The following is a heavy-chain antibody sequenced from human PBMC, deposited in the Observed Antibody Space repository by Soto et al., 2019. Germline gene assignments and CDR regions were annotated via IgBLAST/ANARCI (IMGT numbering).Heavy chain of an antibody. CDR2: INHSGST. V-gene: IGHV4-34*01. J-gene: IGHJ6*03. CDR3: ARGREHYYGSGSYYKMRERTNYYYYMDV. CDR1: GGSFSGYY. D-gene: IGHD3-10*01. Sequence: PSETLSLTCAVYGGSFSGYYWSWIRQPPGKGLEWIGEINHSGSTNYNPSLKSRVTISVDTSKNQFSLKLSSVTAADTAVYYCARGREHYYGSGSYYKMRERTNYYYYMDVWGKGTTVTVSS.